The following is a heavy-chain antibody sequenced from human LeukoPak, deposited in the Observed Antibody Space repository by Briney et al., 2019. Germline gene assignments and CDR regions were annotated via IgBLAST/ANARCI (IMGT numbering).Heavy chain of an antibody. CDR3: ARDRACSNGVCSYFDY. V-gene: IGHV4-34*01. CDR2: INHSGST. J-gene: IGHJ4*02. Sequence: PSETLSLTCAVYGGSFSGYYWSWIRQPAGKGLEWIGEINHSGSTNYNPSLKSRVTISVDTSKNQFSLKLSSVTAADTAVYYCARDRACSNGVCSYFDYWGQGTVVTVSS. CDR1: GGSFSGYY. D-gene: IGHD2-8*01.